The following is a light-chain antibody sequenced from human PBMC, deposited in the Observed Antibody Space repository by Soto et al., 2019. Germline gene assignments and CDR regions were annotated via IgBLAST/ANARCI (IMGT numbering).Light chain of an antibody. CDR1: SSDVGGYNY. CDR3: CSYAGGYIFV. J-gene: IGLJ1*01. V-gene: IGLV2-11*01. Sequence: QSALTQPPSASGSPGQSVTISCTGTSSDVGGYNYVSWYQQHPGKAPKLIIYDVTKRPSGVPDRFSGSKSGNTASLTISGLQAEDEVDYYCCSYAGGYIFVFGTGTKLTVL. CDR2: DVT.